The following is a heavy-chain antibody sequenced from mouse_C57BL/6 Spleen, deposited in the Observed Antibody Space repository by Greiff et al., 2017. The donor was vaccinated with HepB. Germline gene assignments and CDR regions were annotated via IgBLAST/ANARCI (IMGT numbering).Heavy chain of an antibody. CDR2: INPGSGGT. Sequence: QVQLQQSGAELVRPGTSVKVSCKASGYAFTNYLIEWVKQRPGQGLEWIGVINPGSGGTNYNEKFKGKATLTADNSSSTAYMQLSSLTSEDSAVYFCARRGAWFAYWGQGTLVTVSA. CDR3: ARRGAWFAY. CDR1: GYAFTNYL. J-gene: IGHJ3*01. V-gene: IGHV1-54*01.